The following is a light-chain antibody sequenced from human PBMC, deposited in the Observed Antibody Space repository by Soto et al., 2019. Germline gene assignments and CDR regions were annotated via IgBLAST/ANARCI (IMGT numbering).Light chain of an antibody. CDR2: KAS. CDR1: QSISSW. J-gene: IGKJ1*01. Sequence: DLVMTPSPDSLAASVGARVTITYRASQSISSWLAWYQQKPGKAPKLLIYKASSLESGVPSRFSGSGFGTEFTLTISSLQPDDFATYYCQHYNSYPWTFGQGTKVDIK. V-gene: IGKV1-5*03. CDR3: QHYNSYPWT.